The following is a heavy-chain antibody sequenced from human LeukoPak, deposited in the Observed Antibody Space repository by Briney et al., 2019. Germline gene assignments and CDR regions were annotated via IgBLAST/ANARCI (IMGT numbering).Heavy chain of an antibody. CDR2: IYTSGST. D-gene: IGHD6-13*01. CDR1: GGSISSYY. CDR3: ARDASAAGGDYYYYYMDV. J-gene: IGHJ6*03. V-gene: IGHV4-4*07. Sequence: SETLSLTCTVSGGSISSYYWSWIRQPAGRGLEWIGRIYTSGSTNYNPSLKSRVTMSVDTSKNQFSLKLSSVTAADTAVYYCARDASAAGGDYYYYYMDVWGKGTTVTVSS.